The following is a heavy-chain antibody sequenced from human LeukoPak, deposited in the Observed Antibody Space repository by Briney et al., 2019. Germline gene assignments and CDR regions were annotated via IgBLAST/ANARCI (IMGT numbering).Heavy chain of an antibody. CDR3: TRVRSGNDFDY. D-gene: IGHD3-10*01. Sequence: GGSLRLSCAASGFTFSSYEMNWVRQAPGKGLEWVGFIRSKAYGGTTQYAASVKGRFTISRDDSKSIAYLQMSSLKTEDTAVYYCTRVRSGNDFDYWGQGTLVTVSS. CDR1: GFTFSSYE. J-gene: IGHJ4*02. V-gene: IGHV3-49*04. CDR2: IRSKAYGGTT.